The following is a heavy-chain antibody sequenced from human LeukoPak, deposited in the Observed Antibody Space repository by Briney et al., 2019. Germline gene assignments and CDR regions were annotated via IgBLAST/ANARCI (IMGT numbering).Heavy chain of an antibody. J-gene: IGHJ4*02. D-gene: IGHD5-12*01. V-gene: IGHV5-51*01. Sequence: KDGESLKISCKGSGYSFTNYWIGWVRQMPGKGLEWLGIIYPGDSDTRYSPSFQGQVTLSADKSISTAYLQWSSLKASDTAMYYCARPRGYDYFDYWGQGTLVTVSS. CDR1: GYSFTNYW. CDR3: ARPRGYDYFDY. CDR2: IYPGDSDT.